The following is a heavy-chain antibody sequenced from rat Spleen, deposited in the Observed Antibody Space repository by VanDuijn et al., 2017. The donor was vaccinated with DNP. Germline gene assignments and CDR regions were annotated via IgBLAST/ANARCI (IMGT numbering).Heavy chain of an antibody. CDR1: GFNFNDYW. CDR2: INKDGSIR. D-gene: IGHD1-7*01. CDR3: IRAGYYGYMAY. Sequence: EVTLVESGGGLVQPGRPLKLSCAASGFNFNDYWMGWVRQAPGKGLEWIGEINKDGSIRKYIPSLKEKITISRDNAQNNLYLQMNKLGSEDSAIFYCIRAGYYGYMAYWGQGTLITVSS. J-gene: IGHJ3*01. V-gene: IGHV4-2*01.